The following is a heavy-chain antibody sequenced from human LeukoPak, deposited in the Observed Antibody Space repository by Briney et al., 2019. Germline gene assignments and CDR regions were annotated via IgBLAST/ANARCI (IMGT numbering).Heavy chain of an antibody. J-gene: IGHJ6*02. Sequence: GGSLRLSCADSGFTFNNYWIHWVREVPGGGLVWVSRINNDGSSASYVDSVKGRFTISRDNAKNTLFLQMNSLRAEDTAVYYCARRGTGHGMDVWGQGTTVIVSS. V-gene: IGHV3-74*01. CDR1: GFTFNNYW. CDR2: INNDGSSA. D-gene: IGHD1-1*01. CDR3: ARRGTGHGMDV.